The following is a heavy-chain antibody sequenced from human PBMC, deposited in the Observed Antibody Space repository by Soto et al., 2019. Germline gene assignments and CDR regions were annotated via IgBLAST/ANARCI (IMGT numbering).Heavy chain of an antibody. CDR2: ISYDGSNK. D-gene: IGHD5-12*01. Sequence: QVQLVESGGGVVQPGRSLRLSCAASGFTFSSYGMHWVRQAPGKGLEWVAVISYDGSNKYYADSVKGRFTISRDNSKNTLYLQMNSLRAEDTAVNYCAKELVATISTYYYYGKDVWGQGTTVTVAS. CDR3: AKELVATISTYYYYGKDV. J-gene: IGHJ6*02. V-gene: IGHV3-30*18. CDR1: GFTFSSYG.